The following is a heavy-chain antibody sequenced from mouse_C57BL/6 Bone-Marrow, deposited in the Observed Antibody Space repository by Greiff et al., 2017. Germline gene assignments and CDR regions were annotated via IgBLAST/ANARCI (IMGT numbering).Heavy chain of an antibody. J-gene: IGHJ2*01. CDR3: ARGDYDCDGYFDF. D-gene: IGHD2-4*01. Sequence: VQLQQSGAELARPGASVKLSCKASGYTFTSYGISWVKQRTGQGLEWIGEIYPRSGNTYYNEKFKGKATLTADKSSSTAYMELRSLTSEDSEVYFCARGDYDCDGYFDFWGQGTTLTVSS. V-gene: IGHV1-81*01. CDR1: GYTFTSYG. CDR2: IYPRSGNT.